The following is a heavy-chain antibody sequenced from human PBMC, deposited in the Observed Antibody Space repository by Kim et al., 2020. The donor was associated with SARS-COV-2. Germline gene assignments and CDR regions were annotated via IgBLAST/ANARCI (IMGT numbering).Heavy chain of an antibody. Sequence: GGSLRLSCAASGFTLSSYWMHWVRQAPGKGLVWVSRSNSDGSSRSYADSVKGRFSISRDNPKNTLNLQMDSLKADDTAVYYCGRRTATAGGYWYFDLWGR. J-gene: IGHJ2*01. CDR1: GFTLSSYW. D-gene: IGHD6-25*01. V-gene: IGHV3-74*01. CDR3: GRRTATAGGYWYFDL. CDR2: SNSDGSSR.